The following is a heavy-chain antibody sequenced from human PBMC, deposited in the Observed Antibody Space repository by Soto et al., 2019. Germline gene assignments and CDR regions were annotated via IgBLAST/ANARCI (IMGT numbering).Heavy chain of an antibody. J-gene: IGHJ6*02. CDR1: GFTFSSYS. CDR3: ARPPNDYGAYYYYGMDV. V-gene: IGHV3-21*01. CDR2: ISSISSYI. Sequence: PGGSLRLSCAASGFTFSSYSMNWVRQAPGKGLEWVSSISSISSYIYYADSVRGRFTISRDNAKNSLYLQMNSLRAEDTAVYYCARPPNDYGAYYYYGMDVWGQGTTVTVSS. D-gene: IGHD4-17*01.